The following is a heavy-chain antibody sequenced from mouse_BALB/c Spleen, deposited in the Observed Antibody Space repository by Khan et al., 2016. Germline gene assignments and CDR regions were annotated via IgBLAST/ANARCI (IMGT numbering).Heavy chain of an antibody. CDR2: IRSKSNNYAK. V-gene: IGHV10S3*01. CDR3: VRERTGGYFDY. Sequence: EVQLVETGGGLVQPKGSLKLSCAASGFTFNTNAMNWVRQAPGKGLEWVARIRSKSNNYAKYYADSVKDRFTISRDDSQSMLYLQMNNLKTEDTAMYDCVRERTGGYFDYWGQGTTLTVSS. CDR1: GFTFNTNA. D-gene: IGHD4-1*01. J-gene: IGHJ2*01.